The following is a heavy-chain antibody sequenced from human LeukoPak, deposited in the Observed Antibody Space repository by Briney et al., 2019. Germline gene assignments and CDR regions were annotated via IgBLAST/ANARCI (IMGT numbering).Heavy chain of an antibody. CDR2: IKQDGSEK. V-gene: IGHV3-7*01. CDR3: AGGQGYLIEL. CDR1: GFTSSSYW. D-gene: IGHD2-15*01. J-gene: IGHJ4*02. Sequence: GGSLRLSCAASGFTSSSYWMNWVRQAPGKGLEWVANIKQDGSEKYYVDSVKGRFTISRDNAQNSLYLQINNLRAEDTAVYYCAGGQGYLIELWGQGTLVTVSS.